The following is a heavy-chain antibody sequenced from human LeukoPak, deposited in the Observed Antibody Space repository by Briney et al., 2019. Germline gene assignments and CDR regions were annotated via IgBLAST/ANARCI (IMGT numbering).Heavy chain of an antibody. CDR2: TYYRSKWYN. Sequence: SQTFSLTCAISGVSVSSNTAAWNWIRQSPSRGLEWLGRTYYRSKWYNDYAVSVKSRITINPDTSKNQFSLQLNSVTPEDTAVYYCARVLDVGPTYFDYWGQGTLVTVSS. CDR1: GVSVSSNTAA. V-gene: IGHV6-1*01. CDR3: ARVLDVGPTYFDY. D-gene: IGHD1-26*01. J-gene: IGHJ4*02.